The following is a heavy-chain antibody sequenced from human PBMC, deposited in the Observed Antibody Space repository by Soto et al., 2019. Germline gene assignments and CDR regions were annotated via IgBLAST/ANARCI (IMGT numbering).Heavy chain of an antibody. Sequence: GASVKVSCKASGYAFTSYGISWVRQAPGQGLEWMGWISAYNGNTNYAQKLQGRVTMTTDTSTSTAYMELRSLRSDDTAVCYCARASGSYYLSWFDPWGQGTLVTVSS. V-gene: IGHV1-18*01. CDR3: ARASGSYYLSWFDP. CDR2: ISAYNGNT. J-gene: IGHJ5*02. CDR1: GYAFTSYG. D-gene: IGHD1-26*01.